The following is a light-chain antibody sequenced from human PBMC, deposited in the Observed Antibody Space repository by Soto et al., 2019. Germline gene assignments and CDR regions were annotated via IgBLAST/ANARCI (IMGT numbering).Light chain of an antibody. CDR3: QHYNSYSEA. CDR2: KAS. Sequence: DIQMTQSPSILSGSVGDRVTITCRASQTISSWLAWYQQKPGKAPKLLIYKASTLKSGVPSRFSGSGSGTEFTLTISSLQPDDFATYYCQHYNSYSEAFGQGTKVEL. J-gene: IGKJ1*01. CDR1: QTISSW. V-gene: IGKV1-5*03.